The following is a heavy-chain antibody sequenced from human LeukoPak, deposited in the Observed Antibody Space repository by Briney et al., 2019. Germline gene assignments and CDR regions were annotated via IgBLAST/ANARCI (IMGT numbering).Heavy chain of an antibody. CDR1: GGSISSYY. J-gene: IGHJ3*02. Sequence: SETLSLTCTVSGGSISSYYWSWIRQPPGKGLEWIGYIYYSGSTNYNPSLKSRVTIPVDTSKNQFSLKLSSVTAADTAVYYCARGDMVRGVIIRDAFDIWGQGTMVTVSS. CDR3: ARGDMVRGVIIRDAFDI. CDR2: IYYSGST. D-gene: IGHD3-10*01. V-gene: IGHV4-59*01.